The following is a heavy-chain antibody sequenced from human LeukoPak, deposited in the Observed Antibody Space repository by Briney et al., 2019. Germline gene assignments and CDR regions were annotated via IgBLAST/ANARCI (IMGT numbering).Heavy chain of an antibody. Sequence: PSETLSLTCTVSGGSISSYYWSWIRQPAGKGLEWIGRFYISGSTNYNPSLKSRVTMSVDTSKNQFSLRLNSVTAANTAVYYCARDFLLQSEGLFDYWGQGTLVTVSS. CDR1: GGSISSYY. J-gene: IGHJ4*02. D-gene: IGHD4-11*01. V-gene: IGHV4-4*07. CDR3: ARDFLLQSEGLFDY. CDR2: FYISGST.